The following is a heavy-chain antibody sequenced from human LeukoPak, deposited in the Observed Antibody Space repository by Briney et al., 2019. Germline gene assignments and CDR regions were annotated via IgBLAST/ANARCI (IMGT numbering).Heavy chain of an antibody. CDR3: ATASSYCSSTSCTSDY. Sequence: ASVKVSCKASGYTFTSYDINWVRQATGQGLEWMGWMNPNSGNTGYAQKFQGRVTMTRNTSISTAYMELSSLRSEDTAVYYCATASSYCSSTSCTSDYWGQGTLVTVSS. CDR1: GYTFTSYD. J-gene: IGHJ4*02. V-gene: IGHV1-8*01. CDR2: MNPNSGNT. D-gene: IGHD2-2*01.